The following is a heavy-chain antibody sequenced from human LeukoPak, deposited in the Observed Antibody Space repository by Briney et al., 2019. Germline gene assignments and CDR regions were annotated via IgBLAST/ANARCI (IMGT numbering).Heavy chain of an antibody. CDR1: GGSISSYY. Sequence: TSETLSLTCTVSGGSISSYYWSWIRQPPGKGLEWIGYIYYSGSTNYNPSLKSRVTISVDTSKNQFSLKLSSVTAADTAVYYCERGPPGIAVATWGFDPWGQGTLVTVSS. D-gene: IGHD6-19*01. CDR3: ERGPPGIAVATWGFDP. CDR2: IYYSGST. J-gene: IGHJ5*02. V-gene: IGHV4-59*08.